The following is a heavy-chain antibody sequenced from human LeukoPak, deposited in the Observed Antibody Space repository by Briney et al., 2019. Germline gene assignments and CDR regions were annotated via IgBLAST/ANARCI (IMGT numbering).Heavy chain of an antibody. CDR2: IIPIFGTA. D-gene: IGHD6-6*01. Sequence: SVKVSCKASGGTFSSYAISWVRQAPGQGLEWMGGIIPIFGTANYAQKFQGRVTITADESTSAAYMELSSLRSEDTAVYYCARDLAARGNYYYYYMDVWGKGTTVTVSS. CDR3: ARDLAARGNYYYYYMDV. V-gene: IGHV1-69*13. CDR1: GGTFSSYA. J-gene: IGHJ6*03.